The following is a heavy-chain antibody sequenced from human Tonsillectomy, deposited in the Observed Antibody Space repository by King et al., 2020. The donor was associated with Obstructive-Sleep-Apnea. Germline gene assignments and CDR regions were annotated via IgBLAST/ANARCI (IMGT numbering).Heavy chain of an antibody. J-gene: IGHJ5*02. CDR1: GFSLSTSGVG. V-gene: IGHV2-5*01. D-gene: IGHD4-11*01. CDR2: IYWNDDK. CDR3: AHLMSTVTTGWFGP. Sequence: ITLKESGPTLVKPPQTLTLTCTFSGFSLSTSGVGVGWIRQPPGKALEWLALIYWNDDKRYIPSLKNRLTLTTDTSKNQVLLTMTNMDLVDTGTYYCAHLMSTVTTGWFGPWGQGILVTVSS.